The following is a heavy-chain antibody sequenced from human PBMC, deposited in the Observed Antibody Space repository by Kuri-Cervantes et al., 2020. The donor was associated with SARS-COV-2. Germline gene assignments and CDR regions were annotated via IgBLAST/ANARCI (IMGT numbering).Heavy chain of an antibody. CDR3: ARVGGNDFWSDYLDY. J-gene: IGHJ4*02. CDR2: ISSSSTTI. V-gene: IGHV3-48*01. CDR1: GFTFSSYG. Sequence: GSLRLSCAASGFTFSSYGMQWVRQAPGKGLEWISHISSSSTTIYYADSVEGRFTVSRDNARNSVYLQMDSLRAADTAVYYCARVGGNDFWSDYLDYWGQGILVTVSS. D-gene: IGHD3-3*01.